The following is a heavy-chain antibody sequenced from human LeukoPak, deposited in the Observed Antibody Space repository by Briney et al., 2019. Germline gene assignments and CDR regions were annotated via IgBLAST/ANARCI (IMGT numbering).Heavy chain of an antibody. CDR1: GASITSRSYY. CDR3: TRIGEKETGGRLFDY. J-gene: IGHJ4*02. D-gene: IGHD3-10*01. CDR2: VYYNGPT. Sequence: PSETLSLTCTVSGASITSRSYYWGWVRQSPGKGLGWIGSVYYNGPTYYNPSLRSRITITRDTSKNQFSLRLSSVAAADTALYYCTRIGEKETGGRLFDYWGQGTLVIVSS. V-gene: IGHV4-39*07.